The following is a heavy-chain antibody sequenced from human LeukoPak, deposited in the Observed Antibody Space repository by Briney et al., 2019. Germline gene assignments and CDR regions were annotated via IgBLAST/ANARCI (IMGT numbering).Heavy chain of an antibody. CDR3: ATIRDWPRDY. CDR2: ISYDGINK. CDR1: GFTFSSYS. V-gene: IGHV3-30*03. D-gene: IGHD2-21*02. Sequence: PGGSLRLSCVASGFTFSSYSMNWVRQAPGKGLEWVAVISYDGINKYYADSVKGRFTISRDNSKNTLSLQMNGLRAEDTAVYYCATIRDWPRDYWGEGTLVTVSS. J-gene: IGHJ4*02.